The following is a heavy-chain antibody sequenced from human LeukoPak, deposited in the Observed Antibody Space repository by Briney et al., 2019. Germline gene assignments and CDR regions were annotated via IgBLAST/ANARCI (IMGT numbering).Heavy chain of an antibody. Sequence: PGGSLRLSCAAPGFTFSSYAMHWVRQAPGKGLEWVAVISYDGSNKYYADSVKGRFTISRDNSKNTLYLQMNSLRAEDTAVYYCAREPSDIVVAYYYYGMDVWGQGTTVTVSS. CDR1: GFTFSSYA. CDR3: AREPSDIVVAYYYYGMDV. V-gene: IGHV3-30-3*01. J-gene: IGHJ6*02. D-gene: IGHD2-15*01. CDR2: ISYDGSNK.